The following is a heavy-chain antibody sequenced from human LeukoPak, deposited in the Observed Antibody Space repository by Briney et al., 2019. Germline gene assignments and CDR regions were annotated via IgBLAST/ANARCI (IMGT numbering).Heavy chain of an antibody. CDR1: GFTFSSYG. CDR2: IWYDGSNK. Sequence: PGGSLRLSCAASGFTFSSYGMHWVRRAPGKGLEWVAVIWYDGSNKYYADSVKGRFTISRDNSKNTLYLQMNSLRAEDTAVYYCARGGGLPYGSGSYFDYWGQGTLVTVSS. D-gene: IGHD3-10*01. J-gene: IGHJ4*02. V-gene: IGHV3-33*01. CDR3: ARGGGLPYGSGSYFDY.